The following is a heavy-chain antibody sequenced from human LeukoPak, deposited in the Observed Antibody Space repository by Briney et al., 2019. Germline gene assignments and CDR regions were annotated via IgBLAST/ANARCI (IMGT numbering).Heavy chain of an antibody. V-gene: IGHV4-4*07. D-gene: IGHD6-13*01. CDR3: ACTGYSSSWYVNRFDP. J-gene: IGHJ5*02. Sequence: SETLSLTCTVSGGSISSYYWSWIRQPAGKGLEWIGRIYTSGSTNYNPSLKSRVTMSVDTSKNQFSLKLSSVTAADTAVYYCACTGYSSSWYVNRFDPWGQGTLVTVSS. CDR1: GGSISSYY. CDR2: IYTSGST.